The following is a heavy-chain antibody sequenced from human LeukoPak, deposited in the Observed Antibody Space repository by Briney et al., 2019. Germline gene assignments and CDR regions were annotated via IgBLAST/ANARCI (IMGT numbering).Heavy chain of an antibody. J-gene: IGHJ3*02. CDR2: ISWDGGST. CDR3: AKPYYDNAFDI. CDR1: GFTFSSYA. D-gene: IGHD3-22*01. Sequence: GGSLRLSCAASGFTFSSYAMHWVRQAPGRGLEWVSLISWDGGSTYYADSVKGRFTISRDNSKNSLYLQMNSLRAEDTALYYCAKPYYDNAFDIWGQGTMVTVSS. V-gene: IGHV3-43D*03.